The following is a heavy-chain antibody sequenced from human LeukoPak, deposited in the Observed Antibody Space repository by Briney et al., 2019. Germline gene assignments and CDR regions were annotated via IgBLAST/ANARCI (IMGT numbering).Heavy chain of an antibody. CDR1: GITSGSYW. CDR2: IKPDGSEK. CDR3: SQQRFLEWLSPFHY. V-gene: IGHV3-7*05. J-gene: IGHJ4*02. Sequence: PGGSLRLSCAASGITSGSYWMTWVRQAPGKGLECVANIKPDGSEKHYVDSVEGRFTISRDNAKNSLFLEMNSLRADDTAVYYCSQQRFLEWLSPFHYWGQGTLVTVSS. D-gene: IGHD3-3*01.